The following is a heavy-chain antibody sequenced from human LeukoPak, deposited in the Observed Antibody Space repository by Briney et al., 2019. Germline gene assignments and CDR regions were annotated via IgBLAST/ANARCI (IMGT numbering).Heavy chain of an antibody. D-gene: IGHD2-21*01. CDR2: IYSGGST. V-gene: IGHV3-53*01. Sequence: GGSLRLSCAASGFTVSSNYMSWVRQAPGKGLEWVSVIYSGGSTYYADSVKGRFTISRDNSKNTLYLQMNSLRADDTAVYYCARGFPGYCYDYWGQGTLVTVSS. J-gene: IGHJ4*02. CDR1: GFTVSSNY. CDR3: ARGFPGYCYDY.